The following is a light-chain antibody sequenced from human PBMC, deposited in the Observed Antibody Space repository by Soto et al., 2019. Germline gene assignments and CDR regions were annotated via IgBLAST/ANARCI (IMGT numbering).Light chain of an antibody. CDR3: QEYNTYSRT. V-gene: IGKV1-5*01. CDR2: DAS. Sequence: DIQMTQSPSNLSASIGDRLTITCRASQSISGWLAWYQQKPGKAPNLLIYDASYLGSGVPSRFSGSGSGTEFTLTISSLQPDDFATYYCQEYNTYSRTFGQGTKVDIK. CDR1: QSISGW. J-gene: IGKJ1*01.